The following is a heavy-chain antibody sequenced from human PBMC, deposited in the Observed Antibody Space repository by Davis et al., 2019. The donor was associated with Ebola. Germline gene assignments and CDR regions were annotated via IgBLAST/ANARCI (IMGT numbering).Heavy chain of an antibody. Sequence: AASVKVSCKASGGTFSSYAISWVRQAPGQGLEWMGGIIPIFGTANYAQKFQGRVTITADKSTSTAYLELSSLRSEDTAVYYCAAGGGYDLWYYGLDVWGPGTTVTVSS. CDR1: GGTFSSYA. CDR2: IIPIFGTA. J-gene: IGHJ6*02. CDR3: AAGGGYDLWYYGLDV. D-gene: IGHD5-12*01. V-gene: IGHV1-69*06.